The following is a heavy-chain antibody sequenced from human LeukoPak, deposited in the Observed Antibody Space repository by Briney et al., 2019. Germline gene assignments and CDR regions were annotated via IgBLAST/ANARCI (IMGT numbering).Heavy chain of an antibody. CDR3: ARDVIAVAGEGFDY. D-gene: IGHD6-19*01. CDR1: GGSISSSSYY. J-gene: IGHJ4*02. Sequence: SETLSLTCTVSGGSISSSSYYWGWIRQPPGKGLEWIGSIYYSGSTYYNPSLKSRVTISVDTSKNQFSLKLSSVTAADTAVYYCARDVIAVAGEGFDYWGQGTLVTVSS. V-gene: IGHV4-39*07. CDR2: IYYSGST.